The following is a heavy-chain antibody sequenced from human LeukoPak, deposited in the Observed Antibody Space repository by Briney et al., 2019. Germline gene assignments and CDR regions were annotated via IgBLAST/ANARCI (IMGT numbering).Heavy chain of an antibody. D-gene: IGHD3-22*01. J-gene: IGHJ3*02. CDR2: IYSGGST. V-gene: IGHV3-53*04. CDR1: GFTVSSNY. Sequence: GSRRLSCAASGFTVSSNYMSWVRQAPWKGLEWVSVIYSGGSTYYADSVKGRFTISRHNSKNTLYLQMNSLRAEDTAVYYCARRPHVTYYYDSSGYYADAFDNWGQGTMVTVSS. CDR3: ARRPHVTYYYDSSGYYADAFDN.